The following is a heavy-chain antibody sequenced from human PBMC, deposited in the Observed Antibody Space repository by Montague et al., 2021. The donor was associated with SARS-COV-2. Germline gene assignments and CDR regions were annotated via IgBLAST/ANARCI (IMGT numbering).Heavy chain of an antibody. CDR1: GFTFSNYG. D-gene: IGHD6-25*01. V-gene: IGHV3-30*18. CDR2: ISYDGSNK. CDR3: AKDWWIKIAAPEYFDY. J-gene: IGHJ4*02. Sequence: SLRLSCAASGFTFSNYGIHWVRQAPGKGLEWVAVISYDGSNKYYADSVKSRFTISRDNSKNTLYLQMNSLRTEDTAVYYCAKDWWIKIAAPEYFDYWGQGTLVTVSS.